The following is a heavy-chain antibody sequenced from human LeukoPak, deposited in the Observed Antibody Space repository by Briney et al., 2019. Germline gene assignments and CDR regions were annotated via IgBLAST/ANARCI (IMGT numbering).Heavy chain of an antibody. J-gene: IGHJ6*03. CDR3: ARDQYGSGDGYYMDV. V-gene: IGHV3-21*01. D-gene: IGHD3-10*01. CDR2: ISSSTSYI. CDR1: GFTFSSYS. Sequence: GGSLRLSCSASGFTFSSYSMNWVRQAPGKGLEWVSSISSSTSYIYYADSVKGRFTISRDNAKNSLYLQMNSLRAEDTAVYYCARDQYGSGDGYYMDVWGKGTTVTISS.